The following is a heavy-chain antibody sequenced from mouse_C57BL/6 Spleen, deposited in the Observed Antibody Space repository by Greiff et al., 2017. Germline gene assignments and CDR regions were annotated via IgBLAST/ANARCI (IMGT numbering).Heavy chain of an antibody. V-gene: IGHV1-64*01. CDR1: GYTFTSYW. CDR2: IHPNSGST. D-gene: IGHD4-1*01. J-gene: IGHJ4*01. CDR3: ARLWGNAMDY. Sequence: QVQLQQPGAELVKPGASVKLSCKASGYTFTSYWMHWVKQRPGQGLEWIGMIHPNSGSTNYNEKFKSKATLTVDKSSSTAYMQLSSLTSEASAVYYCARLWGNAMDYWGQGTSVTVSS.